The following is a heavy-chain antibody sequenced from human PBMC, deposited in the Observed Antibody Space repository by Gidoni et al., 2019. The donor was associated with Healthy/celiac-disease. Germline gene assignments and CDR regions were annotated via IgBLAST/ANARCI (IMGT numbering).Heavy chain of an antibody. CDR2: INPSSGGT. J-gene: IGHJ4*02. CDR3: ARAGYSSGWLLY. Sequence: QVQLVQSGAEVKKPGASVKVSCEASRYTFTGYYMHWVRQAPGQGLEWMGWINPSSGGTNYAQKFQGRVTMTRDTSISTAYMELSRLRSDDTAVYYCARAGYSSGWLLYWGQGTLVTVSS. CDR1: RYTFTGYY. D-gene: IGHD6-19*01. V-gene: IGHV1-2*02.